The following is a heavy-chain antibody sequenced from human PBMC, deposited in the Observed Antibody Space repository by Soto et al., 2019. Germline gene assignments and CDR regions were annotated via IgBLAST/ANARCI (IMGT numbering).Heavy chain of an antibody. CDR1: GFTFTTYD. J-gene: IGHJ5*02. CDR2: ITTTSRYI. CDR3: GRSGTAPMLRHNWFDP. V-gene: IGHV3-21*01. D-gene: IGHD1-1*01. Sequence: EVQLVESGGGLVKPGGSLRLSCAASGFTFTTYDMNWVRQAPGKGLEWVSSITTTSRYIYYADSVRGRFTISRDNAKNSLFLQMDSLRAADTAVYYCGRSGTAPMLRHNWFDPWGQGTLVTVSS.